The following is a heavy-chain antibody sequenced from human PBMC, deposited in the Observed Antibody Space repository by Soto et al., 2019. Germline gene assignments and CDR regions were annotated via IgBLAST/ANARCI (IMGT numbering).Heavy chain of an antibody. CDR1: GGSISSYY. V-gene: IGHV4-59*08. Sequence: SETLSLTCTVSGGSISSYYWSWIRQPPGKGLEWIGYIYYSGSTNYNPSLKSRVTISVDTSKNQFSLKLSSVTAADTAVNYCARADVNCSGGSCYIGWFDPWGQGTLVTVSS. D-gene: IGHD2-15*01. CDR2: IYYSGST. J-gene: IGHJ5*02. CDR3: ARADVNCSGGSCYIGWFDP.